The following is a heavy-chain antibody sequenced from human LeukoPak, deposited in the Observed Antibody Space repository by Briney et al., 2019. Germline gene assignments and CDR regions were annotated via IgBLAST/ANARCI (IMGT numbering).Heavy chain of an antibody. D-gene: IGHD3-16*02. CDR3: AREILGELSSGPY. CDR2: INPSGGST. Sequence: GASVKVSCKASGYTFTSYYMHWVRQAPGQGLEWMGIINPSGGSTSYAQKFQGRVTMTRNTSISTAYMELSSLRSEDTAVYYCAREILGELSSGPYWGQGTLVTVSS. V-gene: IGHV1-46*01. CDR1: GYTFTSYY. J-gene: IGHJ4*02.